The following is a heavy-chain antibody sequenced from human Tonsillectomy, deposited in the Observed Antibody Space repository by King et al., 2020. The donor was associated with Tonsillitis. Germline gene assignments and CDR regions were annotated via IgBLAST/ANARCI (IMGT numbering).Heavy chain of an antibody. CDR1: GGTFSNYA. CDR2: IIPILAIA. J-gene: IGHJ1*01. CDR3: ANRNTLPNDSIDYYLKYFHH. D-gene: IGHD3-22*01. Sequence: HVQLVQSGAEVKKPGSSVKVSCKASGGTFSNYAISWVRQAPGQGLEWMGRIIPILAIANYAQNFQGRVTITADKSTSTAYMELSSLSSEETAVYYCANRNTLPNDSIDYYLKYFHHWGQGSMITVSS. V-gene: IGHV1-69*04.